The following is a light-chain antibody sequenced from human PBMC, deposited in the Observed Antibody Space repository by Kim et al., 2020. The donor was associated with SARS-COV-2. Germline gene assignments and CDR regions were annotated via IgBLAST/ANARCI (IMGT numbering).Light chain of an antibody. J-gene: IGKJ4*01. CDR3: QQAISFPLT. Sequence: ASVGDRVTIPCRATHDISSWLAWYQQKPGKAPRLLIYAASSLQSGVPSRFSGSGSGTDFTLTISSLQPEDFATYYCQQAISFPLTFGGGTKVDIK. CDR2: AAS. CDR1: HDISSW. V-gene: IGKV1D-12*01.